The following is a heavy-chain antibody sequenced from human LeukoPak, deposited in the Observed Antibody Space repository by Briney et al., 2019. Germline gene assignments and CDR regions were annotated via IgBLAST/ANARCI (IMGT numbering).Heavy chain of an antibody. CDR3: ARGHYYYGSGSDY. V-gene: IGHV4-39*01. CDR2: IYYSGST. J-gene: IGHJ4*02. CDR1: GVSISITSFY. Sequence: SETLSLTCTVSGVSISITSFYWGWIRQPPGKGLEWIGSIYYSGSTYYNPSLKSRVTISVDTSKNQFSLNLNSVTAADTAVYYCARGHYYYGSGSDYWGQGTLVTVSS. D-gene: IGHD3-10*01.